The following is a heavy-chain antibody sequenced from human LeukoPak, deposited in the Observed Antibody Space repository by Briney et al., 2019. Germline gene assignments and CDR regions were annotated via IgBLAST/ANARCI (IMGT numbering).Heavy chain of an antibody. CDR3: ARVQGYCTNGVCYALDY. CDR2: ISYDGSNK. V-gene: IGHV3-30-3*01. CDR1: GFTFSPYW. D-gene: IGHD2-8*01. J-gene: IGHJ4*02. Sequence: GGSLRLSCAASGFTFSPYWMHWVRQAPGKGLEWVAVISYDGSNKYYADSVKGRFTISRDNSKNTLYLQMNSLRAEDTAVYYCARVQGYCTNGVCYALDYWGQGTLVTVSS.